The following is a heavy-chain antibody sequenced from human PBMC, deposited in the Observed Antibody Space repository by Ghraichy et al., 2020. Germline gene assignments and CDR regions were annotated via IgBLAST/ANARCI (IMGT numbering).Heavy chain of an antibody. J-gene: IGHJ6*02. CDR2: TLYDGNNN. Sequence: GESLNISCVTYGFKFTNFAMHWVRQAPGKGLEWVSLTLYDGNNNYYGESVKGRFTISRDNSKNTVYLQMNNLGGEDTGIYYCARGRGGVDFYSMDVWGPGTTVSVSS. V-gene: IGHV3-33*05. D-gene: IGHD2-8*01. CDR3: ARGRGGVDFYSMDV. CDR1: GFKFTNFA.